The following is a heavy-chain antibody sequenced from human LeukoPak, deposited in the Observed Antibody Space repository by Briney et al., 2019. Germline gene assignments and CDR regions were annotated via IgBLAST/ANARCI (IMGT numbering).Heavy chain of an antibody. J-gene: IGHJ4*02. Sequence: SETLSLTCSVFGRSISSYYWGWIRQPAGKGLEWIGRIYTSGSTNYNPSLKSRVTMSVDTSRNQCSLKLSSVSAADAAVYYCARGLVVADAFDYWGQGTLVTVSS. CDR2: IYTSGST. CDR3: ARGLVVADAFDY. V-gene: IGHV4-4*07. CDR1: GRSISSYY. D-gene: IGHD2-15*01.